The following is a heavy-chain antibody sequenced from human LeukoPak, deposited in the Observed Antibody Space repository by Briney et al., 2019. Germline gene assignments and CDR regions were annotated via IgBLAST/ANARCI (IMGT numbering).Heavy chain of an antibody. V-gene: IGHV3-7*01. CDR2: IKQDGSEK. CDR3: ARDSPYQLATHLTPYAFDI. CDR1: GFTFSSYW. J-gene: IGHJ3*02. D-gene: IGHD6-6*01. Sequence: GGSLRLSCAASGFTFSSYWMSWVRQAPGKGLEWVANIKQDGSEKYYVDSVKGRFTISRDNSKNTLYLQMNSLRAEDTAVYYCARDSPYQLATHLTPYAFDIWGQGTMVTVSS.